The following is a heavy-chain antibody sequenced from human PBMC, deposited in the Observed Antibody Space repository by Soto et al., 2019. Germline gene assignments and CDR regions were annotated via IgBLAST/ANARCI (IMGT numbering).Heavy chain of an antibody. J-gene: IGHJ4*02. CDR1: GFTFSTYA. CDR3: AKDPGSGSYYGIFDY. Sequence: EVQLLESGGGFVQPGGSLRLSCAASGFTFSTYAMTWVRQAPGEGLEWVSTISAGGSSTYYADSVKGRFTISRDNSKNTLYLQMNSLRAEDTAVYYCAKDPGSGSYYGIFDYWGQGTLVTVSS. V-gene: IGHV3-23*01. D-gene: IGHD1-26*01. CDR2: ISAGGSST.